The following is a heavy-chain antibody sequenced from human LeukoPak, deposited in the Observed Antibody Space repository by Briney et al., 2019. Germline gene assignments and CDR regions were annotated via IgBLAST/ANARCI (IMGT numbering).Heavy chain of an antibody. J-gene: IGHJ4*02. Sequence: GGSLRLSCAASGFTFSSYWMHWVRQAPGKGLVWVSRVNTDGRTTNYADSVRGRFTISRDNAENTLYLQMNSLRVEDTAAYYCSMDLSGAHDYWGQGSVVTVSS. D-gene: IGHD2-2*03. CDR1: GFTFSSYW. CDR3: SMDLSGAHDY. V-gene: IGHV3-74*01. CDR2: VNTDGRTT.